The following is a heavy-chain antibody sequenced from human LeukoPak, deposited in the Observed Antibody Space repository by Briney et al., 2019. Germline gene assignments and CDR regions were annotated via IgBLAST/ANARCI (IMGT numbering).Heavy chain of an antibody. CDR3: ARLSGNYYRFDY. Sequence: SETLSLTCTVSGGSISSSNYYWGWIRQPPGKGLEWIGTIYYSGSTYYNPSLKSRVTISVDTSRNQFPLKLSSVTAADTAVYYCARLSGNYYRFDYWGQGILVTVSS. CDR2: IYYSGST. J-gene: IGHJ4*02. CDR1: GGSISSSNYY. D-gene: IGHD1-26*01. V-gene: IGHV4-39*01.